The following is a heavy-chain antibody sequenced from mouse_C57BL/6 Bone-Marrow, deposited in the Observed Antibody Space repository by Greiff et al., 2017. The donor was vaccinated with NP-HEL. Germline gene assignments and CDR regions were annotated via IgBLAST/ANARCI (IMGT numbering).Heavy chain of an antibody. CDR2: ISSGGDYI. D-gene: IGHD2-5*01. Sequence: EVQLQQYGEGLVKPGGSLKLSCAASGFTFSSYAMSWVRQTPEKRLEWVAYISSGGDYIYYADTVKGRFTISRDNARNTLYLQMSSLKSEDTAMYYCTRDYSNVHWDFDVWGTGTTVTVSS. CDR3: TRDYSNVHWDFDV. CDR1: GFTFSSYA. J-gene: IGHJ1*03. V-gene: IGHV5-9-1*02.